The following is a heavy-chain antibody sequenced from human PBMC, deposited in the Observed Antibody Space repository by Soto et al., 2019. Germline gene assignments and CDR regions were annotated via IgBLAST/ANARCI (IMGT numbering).Heavy chain of an antibody. V-gene: IGHV4-61*01. J-gene: IGHJ3*02. CDR1: GGFVSSGSFY. D-gene: IGHD1-1*01. Sequence: SETLSLTCAVYGGFVSSGSFYWSWIRQPPGKGLEWIGEMSHSGGTHFNPSLKSRVTISVDTSKNQFSLKMSSVTAADTALYYCARVERGTATTVVDAFDIWGPGTMVTVSS. CDR2: MSHSGGT. CDR3: ARVERGTATTVVDAFDI.